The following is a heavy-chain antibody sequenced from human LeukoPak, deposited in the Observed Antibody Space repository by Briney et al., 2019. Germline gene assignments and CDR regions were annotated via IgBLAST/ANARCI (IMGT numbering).Heavy chain of an antibody. V-gene: IGHV3-66*02. CDR3: ARAPSTSFDY. CDR1: GFTVSNSY. J-gene: IGHJ4*02. D-gene: IGHD5/OR15-5a*01. CDR2: IYSGGST. Sequence: GGSLRLSCAASGFTVSNSYMSWVRQAPGKGLEWVSVIYSGGSTYYADSVKGRFTISRDNSKNTLYLQMNSLRAEDTAVYYCARAPSTSFDYWGQGTLVTVSS.